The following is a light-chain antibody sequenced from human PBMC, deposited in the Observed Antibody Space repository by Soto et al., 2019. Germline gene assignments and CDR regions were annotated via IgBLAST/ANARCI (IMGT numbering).Light chain of an antibody. CDR2: EVS. Sequence: QSALTQPPSASGSPGQSVTISCTGTSSDVGGYNYVSWYQQHPGKAPKLMIYEVSKRPSGVPDRFSGSKSGNTASLTVSGLQAEDEADYYFSSDAGSSNLVFGGGTKVTVL. J-gene: IGLJ2*01. CDR1: SSDVGGYNY. V-gene: IGLV2-8*01. CDR3: SSDAGSSNLV.